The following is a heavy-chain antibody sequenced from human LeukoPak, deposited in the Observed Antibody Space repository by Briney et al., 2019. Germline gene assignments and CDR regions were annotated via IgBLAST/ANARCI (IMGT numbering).Heavy chain of an antibody. V-gene: IGHV3-33*08. J-gene: IGHJ5*02. CDR2: IWYDGSNK. D-gene: IGHD4-23*01. CDR3: ARENSGWFDP. CDR1: GFTFSNYG. Sequence: GGALRPSCAAAGFTFSNYGMALVRQAPGKGLEWVAVIWYDGSNKYYADSVKGRFTISRDNSKNTLYLQMNSLRAEDTAVYYCARENSGWFDPWGQGTLVTVSS.